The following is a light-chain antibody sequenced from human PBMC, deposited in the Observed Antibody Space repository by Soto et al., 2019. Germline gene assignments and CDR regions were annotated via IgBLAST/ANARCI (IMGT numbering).Light chain of an antibody. CDR2: KAS. CDR1: QSIRSW. Sequence: DIQMTQSPSTLYASVGDRVTITCRASQSIRSWLAWYQQKPGKAPKALIYKASSLESGVPSRFSGSGSGTEFTLTISSLQPDDFATYYCQQYENYPFTFGGGTKVEIK. V-gene: IGKV1-5*03. CDR3: QQYENYPFT. J-gene: IGKJ4*01.